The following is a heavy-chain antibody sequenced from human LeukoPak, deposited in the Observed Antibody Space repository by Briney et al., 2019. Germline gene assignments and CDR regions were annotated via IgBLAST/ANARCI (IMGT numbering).Heavy chain of an antibody. CDR2: ISSSGSTI. D-gene: IGHD3-16*02. Sequence: GGSLRLSCAASGFTFSSYEMNWVRQAPGKGLEWVSYISSSGSTIYYADSVKGRFTISRDNAKNSLYLQMNSLRAEDTAVYYCARARGYDYVWGSYRQPDYWGQGTLVTVSS. J-gene: IGHJ4*02. CDR3: ARARGYDYVWGSYRQPDY. CDR1: GFTFSSYE. V-gene: IGHV3-48*03.